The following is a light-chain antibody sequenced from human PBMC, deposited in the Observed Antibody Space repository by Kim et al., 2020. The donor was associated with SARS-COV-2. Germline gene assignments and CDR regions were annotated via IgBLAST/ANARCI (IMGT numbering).Light chain of an antibody. CDR1: SGHSSYA. V-gene: IGLV4-69*01. CDR2: VNSDGSH. J-gene: IGLJ3*02. CDR3: QTWGTGGV. Sequence: QPVLTQSPSASASLGASVKLTCTLSSGHSSYAIAWHQQQPEKGPRYLMKVNSDGSHSKGDGIPDRVSGSSSGAERYLTISSLQSEDEADYYCQTWGTGGVFGGGTQLTVL.